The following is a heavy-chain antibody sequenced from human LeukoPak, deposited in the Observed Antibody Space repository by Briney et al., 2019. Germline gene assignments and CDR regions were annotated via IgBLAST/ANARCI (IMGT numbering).Heavy chain of an antibody. CDR1: GGTFSSYA. Sequence: ASVKVSCKASGGTFSSYAISWVRQAPGQGLEWMGGIIPIFGTANYAQKFQGRVTITTDESTSTAYMELRSLRSDDTAVYYCARSGYSGYEKIDYWGQGTPVTVSS. J-gene: IGHJ4*02. CDR2: IIPIFGTA. D-gene: IGHD5-12*01. V-gene: IGHV1-69*05. CDR3: ARSGYSGYEKIDY.